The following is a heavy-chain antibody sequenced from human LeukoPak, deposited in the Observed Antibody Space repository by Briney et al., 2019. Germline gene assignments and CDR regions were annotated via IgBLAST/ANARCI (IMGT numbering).Heavy chain of an antibody. CDR3: TLDYYDSSGYRDFYYYYYMDV. J-gene: IGHJ6*03. CDR1: GGSISSYY. V-gene: IGHV4-59*01. CDR2: IYYSGST. Sequence: SETLSLTCTVSGGSISSYYWSWIRQPPGKGLEWIGYIYYSGSTNYNPSLKSRVTISVDTSKNQFSLKLSSVTAADTAVYYCTLDYYDSSGYRDFYYYYYMDVWGKGTTVTVSS. D-gene: IGHD3-22*01.